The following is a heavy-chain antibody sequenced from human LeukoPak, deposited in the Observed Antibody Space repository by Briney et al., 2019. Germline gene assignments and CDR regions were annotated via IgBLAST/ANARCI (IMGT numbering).Heavy chain of an antibody. D-gene: IGHD2-21*02. CDR2: ISSTSNSI. Sequence: GGSLRLSCVASGFTFSAYNMNWVRQAPGKGLEWISYISSTSNSIYNSDSVKGRSTISRDNAKDSLYLQMNSLTAEDTAVYYCARVRSVTSRVFDYWGQGTLVTVSS. V-gene: IGHV3-48*01. J-gene: IGHJ4*02. CDR3: ARVRSVTSRVFDY. CDR1: GFTFSAYN.